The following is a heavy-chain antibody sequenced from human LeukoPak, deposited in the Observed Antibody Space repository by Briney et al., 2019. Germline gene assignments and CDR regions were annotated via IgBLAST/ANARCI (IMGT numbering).Heavy chain of an antibody. D-gene: IGHD6-19*01. V-gene: IGHV3-30-3*01. CDR2: ISYDGSNK. Sequence: GGSLRLSCAASGFTFSSYAMHWVRQAPGKGLEWVAVISYDGSNKYYADSVKGRFTISRDNSKNTLYLQMNSLRAEDTAVYYCARSLDIAVAGLVDYWGQGTLVTVSS. J-gene: IGHJ4*02. CDR1: GFTFSSYA. CDR3: ARSLDIAVAGLVDY.